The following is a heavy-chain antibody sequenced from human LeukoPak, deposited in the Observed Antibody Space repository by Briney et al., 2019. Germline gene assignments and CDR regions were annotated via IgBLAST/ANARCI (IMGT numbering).Heavy chain of an antibody. Sequence: PSETLSLTCAVYGGSFSGYYWSWIRQPPGKGLEWIGEINHSGSTNYNPSPKSRVTISVDTSKNQFSLKLSSVTAADTAVYYCARASGYYTIGFDYWGQGTLVTVSS. CDR2: INHSGST. J-gene: IGHJ4*02. V-gene: IGHV4-34*01. CDR3: ARASGYYTIGFDY. CDR1: GGSFSGYY. D-gene: IGHD3-3*01.